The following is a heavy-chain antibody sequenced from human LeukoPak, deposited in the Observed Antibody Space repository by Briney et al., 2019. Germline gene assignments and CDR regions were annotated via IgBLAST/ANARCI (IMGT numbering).Heavy chain of an antibody. J-gene: IGHJ2*01. CDR1: GFTFSNYA. Sequence: GGSLRLSCAASGFTFSNYAMNWVRQAPGKGLEWVANIKQDGTEKNYVDSVKGRLTTSRDNAKNSLFLQMNSLRVEDTAVYYCARVSAAGSGFLDLWGRGTLVLVSA. V-gene: IGHV3-7*01. CDR2: IKQDGTEK. D-gene: IGHD6-13*01. CDR3: ARVSAAGSGFLDL.